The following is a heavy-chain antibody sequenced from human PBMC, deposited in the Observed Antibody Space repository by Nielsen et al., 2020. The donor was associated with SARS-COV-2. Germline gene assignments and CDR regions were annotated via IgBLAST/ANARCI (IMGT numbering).Heavy chain of an antibody. J-gene: IGHJ6*02. V-gene: IGHV1-2*06. CDR2: INPYSGGT. CDR1: GYTFTDYY. CDR3: ARARATIFGLVMSYGMDV. Sequence: ASVKVSCKASGYTFTDYYIHWVRQAPGQGLEWMGRINPYSGGTNYAQKFQGTVTMTRDASIRTVYMDLTSDDTAVYYCARARATIFGLVMSYGMDVWGQGTTVAVSS. D-gene: IGHD3/OR15-3a*01.